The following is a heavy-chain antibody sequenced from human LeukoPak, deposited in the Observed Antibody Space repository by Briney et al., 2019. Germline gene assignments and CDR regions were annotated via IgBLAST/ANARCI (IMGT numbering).Heavy chain of an antibody. CDR2: INGDGSSS. CDR1: GFVFSNYT. D-gene: IGHD2/OR15-2a*01. V-gene: IGHV3-74*01. CDR3: ARVYCTRTICP. Sequence: GGSLRLSCAASGFVFSNYTMQWVCQAPGKGLVWVSRINGDGSSSGYADSVKGRFTMSRDNAKNILYLQMDSLRAEDTAVYFCARVYCTRTICPWGQGTLVTVSS. J-gene: IGHJ5*02.